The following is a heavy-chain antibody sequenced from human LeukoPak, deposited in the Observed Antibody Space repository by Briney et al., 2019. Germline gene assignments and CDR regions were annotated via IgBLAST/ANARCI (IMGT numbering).Heavy chain of an antibody. CDR3: ARDIVTERGYCSGGSCYFDY. Sequence: ASVKVSCKASGYTFTDYFVHWVRQAPGQGLEWMGWINPNSGGTNYAQKFQGRVTMTRDTSISTAFMELSRLRSDDTTVYYGARDIVTERGYCSGGSCYFDYWGQGTLVTVSS. J-gene: IGHJ4*02. D-gene: IGHD2-15*01. CDR2: INPNSGGT. V-gene: IGHV1-2*02. CDR1: GYTFTDYF.